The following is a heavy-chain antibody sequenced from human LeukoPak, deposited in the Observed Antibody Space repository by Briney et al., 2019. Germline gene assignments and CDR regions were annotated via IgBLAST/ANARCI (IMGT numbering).Heavy chain of an antibody. CDR3: TYYYDSSTYYHVDY. CDR2: IKSKTNGGTT. V-gene: IGHV3-15*01. D-gene: IGHD3-22*01. CDR1: GFTFSNAW. J-gene: IGHJ4*02. Sequence: PGGSLRLSCAASGFTFSNAWMSWVRQVPGKGLDWVGRIKSKTNGGTTDHAAPVKGRFTISRDDSKSTLYLQMNSLKTEDTAAYYCTYYYDSSTYYHVDYWGQGTLVTVSS.